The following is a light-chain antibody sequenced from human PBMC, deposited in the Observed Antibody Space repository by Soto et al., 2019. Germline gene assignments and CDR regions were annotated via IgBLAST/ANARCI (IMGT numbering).Light chain of an antibody. CDR1: SSDVGGYDY. V-gene: IGLV2-14*01. CDR3: SSYTSSSTYV. Sequence: QSVLTQPASVSGSPGQSVTISCTGTSSDVGGYDYVSWYQHHPGKAPKLVIYDVTYRPSGVSGRFSGSKSANTASLTISGLQAEDEADYYCSSYTSSSTYVFGTGTKVTV. CDR2: DVT. J-gene: IGLJ1*01.